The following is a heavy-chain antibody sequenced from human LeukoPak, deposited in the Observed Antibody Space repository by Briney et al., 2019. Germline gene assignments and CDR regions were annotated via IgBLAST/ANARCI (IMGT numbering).Heavy chain of an antibody. V-gene: IGHV3-33*01. D-gene: IGHD6-13*01. Sequence: GGSLRLSSAACGFTFSSYGMQWGRQAPGQGLEWVAVIWYDGSNEFYADSVKGRFTISRDNSKNTLYLQMNSLRAEDTAVHYCATEYSAGWFDPWGQGTLVTVSS. CDR1: GFTFSSYG. CDR3: ATEYSAGWFDP. J-gene: IGHJ5*02. CDR2: IWYDGSNE.